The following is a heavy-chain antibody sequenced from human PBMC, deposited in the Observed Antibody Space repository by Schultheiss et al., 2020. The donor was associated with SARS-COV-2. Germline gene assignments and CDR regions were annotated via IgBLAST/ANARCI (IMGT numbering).Heavy chain of an antibody. CDR1: GFTFSSFA. V-gene: IGHV3-48*03. Sequence: GESLKISCATSGFTFSSFAMTWVRQAPGKGLEWISYINEGGDVIFYADSIKGRFTISRDTAKNSLYLQMNSLRAEDTAVYYCARERCTGDCYYFDNWGQGALVTVSS. CDR2: INEGGDVI. D-gene: IGHD2-21*02. J-gene: IGHJ4*02. CDR3: ARERCTGDCYYFDN.